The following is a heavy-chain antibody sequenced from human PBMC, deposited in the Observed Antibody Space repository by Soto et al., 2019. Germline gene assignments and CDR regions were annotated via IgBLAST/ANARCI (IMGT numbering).Heavy chain of an antibody. D-gene: IGHD6-6*01. CDR2: IIPIFGTA. J-gene: IGHJ6*02. V-gene: IGHV1-69*13. Sequence: GASVKVSCKASGGTFSSYAISWVRQAPGQGLEWMGGIIPIFGTANYAQKFQGRVTITADESTSTAYMELSSLRSEDTAVYYCARDPPLGEQLVHEVYYYGMDVWGQGTTVTGSS. CDR3: ARDPPLGEQLVHEVYYYGMDV. CDR1: GGTFSSYA.